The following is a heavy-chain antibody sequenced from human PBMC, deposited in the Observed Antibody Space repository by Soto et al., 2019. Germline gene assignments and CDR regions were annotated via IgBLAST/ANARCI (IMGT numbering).Heavy chain of an antibody. D-gene: IGHD1-26*01. J-gene: IGHJ4*02. Sequence: QVQLQESGPGLVKPSETLSLTCTVDSISTYYWNWIRQTPGKGLEWIGYIYYLGRTNYNRSLKSRVTISIDMSKNQFALRLNSVTAADTAVYYCARDPVGATPFDYGGQGALVTVSS. V-gene: IGHV4-59*01. CDR2: IYYLGRT. CDR3: ARDPVGATPFDY. CDR1: DSISTYY.